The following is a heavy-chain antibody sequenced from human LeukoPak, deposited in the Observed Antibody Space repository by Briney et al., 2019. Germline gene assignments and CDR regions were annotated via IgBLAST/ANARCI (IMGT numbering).Heavy chain of an antibody. Sequence: QPGRSLRLSCVASGFTFDDYATHWVRQAPGKGLEWVSSITWNGETASYADSVRGRFTIFRDNAGNSLYLQMNSLSGVDTALYYCAKDRAPYSYSGLDVWGQGTSVTVSS. J-gene: IGHJ6*02. CDR2: ITWNGETA. V-gene: IGHV3-9*01. CDR3: AKDRAPYSYSGLDV. CDR1: GFTFDDYA.